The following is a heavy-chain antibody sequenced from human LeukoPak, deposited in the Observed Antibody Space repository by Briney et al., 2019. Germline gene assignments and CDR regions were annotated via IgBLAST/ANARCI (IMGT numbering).Heavy chain of an antibody. CDR3: ARDRHCVNGVCHSPAGMDV. CDR1: GLILNSYG. Sequence: PGRSLRLSCAASGLILNSYGMHWVRQAPGKGLEWVADIWFDGKNQHFADSVRGRFAISRDNSKNTVYLQINSLRAEDTAVYYCARDRHCVNGVCHSPAGMDVWGQGTTVTVSS. J-gene: IGHJ6*02. CDR2: IWFDGKNQ. V-gene: IGHV3-33*01. D-gene: IGHD2-8*01.